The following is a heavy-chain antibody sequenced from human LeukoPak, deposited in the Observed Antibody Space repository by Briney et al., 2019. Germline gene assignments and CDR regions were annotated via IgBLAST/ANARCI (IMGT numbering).Heavy chain of an antibody. CDR2: ISVYNGNT. D-gene: IGHD2-2*01. V-gene: IGHV1-18*01. Sequence: GASVKVSCKASGYTFTVYAINWVRQAPGQGLEWMGMISVYNGNTNCPQKFQGRVTMTTDTSSNTAYMELRSLKSDDTAVYYCARGDHCSTTTCYSFYYGMDVWGQGTTVTVSS. J-gene: IGHJ6*02. CDR1: GYTFTVYA. CDR3: ARGDHCSTTTCYSFYYGMDV.